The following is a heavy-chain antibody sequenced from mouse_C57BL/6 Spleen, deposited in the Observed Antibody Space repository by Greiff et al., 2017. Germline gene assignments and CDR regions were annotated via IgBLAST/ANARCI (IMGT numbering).Heavy chain of an antibody. CDR3: ARRCYDYDGAD. CDR1: GYTFTDYN. V-gene: IGHV1-18*01. CDR2: INPNNGGT. Sequence: VQLQQSGPELVKPGASVKIPCKASGYTFTDYNMDWVKQSPGKSLEWIGDINPNNGGTIYTQRFKGKATLTVDNSPSTAYMELRSLTSEDTAGDCCARRCYDYDGADWGQGTLVTVSA. D-gene: IGHD2-4*01. J-gene: IGHJ3*01.